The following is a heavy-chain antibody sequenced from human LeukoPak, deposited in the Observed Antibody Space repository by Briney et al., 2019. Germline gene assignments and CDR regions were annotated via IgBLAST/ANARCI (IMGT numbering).Heavy chain of an antibody. CDR3: VIWGDYDVLTGYYVPDY. V-gene: IGHV3-23*01. CDR2: ITGSGTNT. D-gene: IGHD3-9*01. J-gene: IGHJ4*02. Sequence: RASLRLSCVASGFTFSNYAMSWVRQAPGKGLEWVSAITGSGTNTYYADSLKGRFTISRDNSKNTVFLQMNSLRHEDTAIYYCVIWGDYDVLTGYYVPDYWGQGALVTVSS. CDR1: GFTFSNYA.